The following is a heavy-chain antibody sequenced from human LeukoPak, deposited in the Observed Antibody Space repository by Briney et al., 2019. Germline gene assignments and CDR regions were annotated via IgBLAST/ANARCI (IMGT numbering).Heavy chain of an antibody. CDR1: GGSVSSDSYY. CDR2: IYYSGST. J-gene: IGHJ3*02. Sequence: SGTLSLTCTVSGGSVSSDSYYWSWIRQPPGKGLEWIGYIYYSGSTDYNPSLKSRVTISVDTSKNQFSLKLRSVTAAGTAVYYCAALGYDSSGYYYGPFDIWGQGTMVTVSS. V-gene: IGHV4-61*01. D-gene: IGHD3-22*01. CDR3: AALGYDSSGYYYGPFDI.